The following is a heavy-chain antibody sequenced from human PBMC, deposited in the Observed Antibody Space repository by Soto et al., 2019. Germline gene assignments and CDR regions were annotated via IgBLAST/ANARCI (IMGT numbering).Heavy chain of an antibody. CDR3: ARMRMTTVDALDF. V-gene: IGHV5-51*01. D-gene: IGHD4-17*01. CDR1: GYSFTSYW. Sequence: PGEPLKISCKVSGYSFTSYWIGWVRQMPGKGLEWMGIIYPGDSDTRYSPSFQGQVTISADKSVSTAYLQWSSLKASDTAMYYCARMRMTTVDALDFWGQGTMVTVSS. CDR2: IYPGDSDT. J-gene: IGHJ3*01.